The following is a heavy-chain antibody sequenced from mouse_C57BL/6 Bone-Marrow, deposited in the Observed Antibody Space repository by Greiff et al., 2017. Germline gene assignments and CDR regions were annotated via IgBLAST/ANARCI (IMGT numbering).Heavy chain of an antibody. V-gene: IGHV1-39*01. CDR3: ARGYDYDYAMDY. CDR1: GYTFTDYN. J-gene: IGHJ4*01. D-gene: IGHD2-4*01. Sequence: EVQLQESGPELVKPGASVKIPCKASGYTFTDYNMDWVKQSPGKSLEWIGIINPNYGTTSYNQKFKGKATLTVDQSSSTAYMQLNSLTSEDSAVYYCARGYDYDYAMDYWGRGTGVTVSS. CDR2: INPNYGTT.